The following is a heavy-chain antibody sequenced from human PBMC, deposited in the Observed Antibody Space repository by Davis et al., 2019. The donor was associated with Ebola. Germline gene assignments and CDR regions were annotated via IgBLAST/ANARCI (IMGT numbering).Heavy chain of an antibody. D-gene: IGHD6-6*01. J-gene: IGHJ4*02. Sequence: ASVKVSCKASGYTFTSYAMHWVRQAPGQRLEWMGWINAGNGNTKYSQKFQGRVTITRDTSASTVFMEMTSLRSDDTAVYYCARDIAASGTTDSWGQGTLVTVSS. V-gene: IGHV1-3*01. CDR2: INAGNGNT. CDR1: GYTFTSYA. CDR3: ARDIAASGTTDS.